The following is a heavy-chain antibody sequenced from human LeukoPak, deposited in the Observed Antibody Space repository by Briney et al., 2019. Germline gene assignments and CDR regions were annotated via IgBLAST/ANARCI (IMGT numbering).Heavy chain of an antibody. Sequence: GGSLRLSCAASGFTFSSYEMNWVRQAPGNGLEWVSYISSSGSTIYYADSVKGLFTISRDNAKNSLYLQMNSLRAEDTAVYYCARVRFGEFPWGQGTLVTVSS. J-gene: IGHJ5*02. V-gene: IGHV3-48*03. CDR1: GFTFSSYE. CDR3: ARVRFGEFP. D-gene: IGHD3-10*01. CDR2: ISSSGSTI.